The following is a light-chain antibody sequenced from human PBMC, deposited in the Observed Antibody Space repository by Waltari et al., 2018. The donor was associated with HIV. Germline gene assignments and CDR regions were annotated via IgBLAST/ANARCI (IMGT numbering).Light chain of an antibody. CDR3: QQYGGSPYT. CDR2: GSS. V-gene: IGKV3-20*01. CDR1: QSVSSSD. Sequence: EIVLTQSPGTLSLSPGERATLSCRASQSVSSSDLAWYQKKTGQAPRLLLYGSSSRATGIPDRFSGSGSGTDFTLTISRLEPEDFAVYYCQQYGGSPYTFGQGTKLEIK. J-gene: IGKJ2*01.